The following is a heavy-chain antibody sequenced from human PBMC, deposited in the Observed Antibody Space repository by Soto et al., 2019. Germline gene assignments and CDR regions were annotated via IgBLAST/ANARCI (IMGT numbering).Heavy chain of an antibody. V-gene: IGHV2-5*02. J-gene: IGHJ5*02. D-gene: IGHD3-22*01. CDR3: ALAYYYDSSGHNWFDP. CDR2: IYWDDDK. Sequence: QITLKESGPTLVKPTQTLTLTCTFSGFSLSTSGVGVGWIRQPPGKALEWLALIYWDDDKRYSPSLKSRLTITKDTPKNQVVLTMTNMDPVDTATYYCALAYYYDSSGHNWFDPWGQGTLVTVSS. CDR1: GFSLSTSGVG.